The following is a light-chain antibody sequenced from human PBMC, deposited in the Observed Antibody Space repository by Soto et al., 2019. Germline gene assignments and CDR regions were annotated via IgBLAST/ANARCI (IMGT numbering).Light chain of an antibody. J-gene: IGKJ1*01. V-gene: IGKV3-20*01. CDR2: GAS. CDR3: QKYYSSPR. Sequence: EIVLTQSPGTLSLSPGDRATLSCRASQSVNSAYLAWYQQKPGQAPRLLIYGASSRFTGVPDRFGGSGSGTDFTLTISRLEAEEFAVYYCQKYYSSPRFGQGTKVEIK. CDR1: QSVNSAY.